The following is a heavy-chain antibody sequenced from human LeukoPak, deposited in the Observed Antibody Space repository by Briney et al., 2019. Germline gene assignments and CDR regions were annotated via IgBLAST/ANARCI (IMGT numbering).Heavy chain of an antibody. Sequence: GGTLRLSCAASGFTFSSYGMSWVRQAPGKGLEWVSAISGSGGSTYYADSVKGRFTISRDNSKNTLYLQMNSLRAEDTAVYYCAKEYCSSTSCSRNYFDYWGQGTLVTVSS. D-gene: IGHD2-2*01. CDR2: ISGSGGST. J-gene: IGHJ4*02. CDR1: GFTFSSYG. CDR3: AKEYCSSTSCSRNYFDY. V-gene: IGHV3-23*01.